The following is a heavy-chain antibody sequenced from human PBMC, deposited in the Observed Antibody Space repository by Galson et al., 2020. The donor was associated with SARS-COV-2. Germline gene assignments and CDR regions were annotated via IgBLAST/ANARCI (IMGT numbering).Heavy chain of an antibody. J-gene: IGHJ3*02. CDR1: GYSISSGYY. CDR2: IYHSGST. Sequence: SETLSLTCAVSGYSISSGYYWGWIRQPPGKGLEWIGSIYHSGSTYYNPSLKSRVTISVDTSKNQFSLKLSSVTAADTAVYYFARRRSSSSGHPKAHAFDIWGQGTMVTVSS. V-gene: IGHV4-38-2*01. CDR3: ARRRSSSSGHPKAHAFDI. D-gene: IGHD6-6*01.